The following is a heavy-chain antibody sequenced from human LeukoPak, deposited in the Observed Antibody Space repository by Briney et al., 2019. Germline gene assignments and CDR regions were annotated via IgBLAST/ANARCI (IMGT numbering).Heavy chain of an antibody. CDR3: AGGYSSSWFPNFDY. Sequence: PGGSLRLSCAASGFTFSDYYMSWIRQAPGKGLEWVSYISSSGSTIYYADSVKGRFTISRDNAKNSLYLQMNSLRAEDTAVYYCAGGYSSSWFPNFDYWGQGTLVTVSS. D-gene: IGHD6-13*01. CDR1: GFTFSDYY. V-gene: IGHV3-11*01. J-gene: IGHJ4*02. CDR2: ISSSGSTI.